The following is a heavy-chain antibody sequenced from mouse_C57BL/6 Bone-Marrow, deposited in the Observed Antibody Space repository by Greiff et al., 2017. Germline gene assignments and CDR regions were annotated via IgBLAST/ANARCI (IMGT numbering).Heavy chain of an antibody. CDR1: GFTFSDFY. V-gene: IGHV7-1*01. Sequence: EVKLEESGGGLVQSGRSLRLSCATSGFTFSDFYMAWVRQAPGKGLEWIAASRNKANDYTTEYSASVKGRFIVSRDTSQSILYLQMNALRAEDTAIDYCARDACYDYCAMDYWGQGTSVTVSS. J-gene: IGHJ4*01. CDR2: SRNKANDYTT. CDR3: ARDACYDYCAMDY.